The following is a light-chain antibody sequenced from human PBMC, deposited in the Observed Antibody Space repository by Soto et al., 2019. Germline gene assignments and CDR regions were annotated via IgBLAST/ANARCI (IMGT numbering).Light chain of an antibody. Sequence: QSVLTQPASVSDSPGQSITISCTGTSSDVGGSNFVSWYQQHPGKPPKLIIYDVANRPSGASNRFSGSKSGSRASLIISRLQTEDEADYYCVSYTSSTTYVFGTGTKVTVL. CDR3: VSYTSSTTYV. V-gene: IGLV2-14*03. J-gene: IGLJ1*01. CDR2: DVA. CDR1: SSDVGGSNF.